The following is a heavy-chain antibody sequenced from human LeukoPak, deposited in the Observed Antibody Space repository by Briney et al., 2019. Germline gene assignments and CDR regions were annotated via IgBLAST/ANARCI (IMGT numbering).Heavy chain of an antibody. CDR3: ARQGYYGSGSLDY. CDR2: IYYSGST. CDR1: GGSISSYY. J-gene: IGHJ4*02. Sequence: SETLSLTCTVSGGSISSYYWSWIRQPPGKGLEWIGYIYYSGSTNYNPSLKSRVTISVDTSKNQFSLKLSSVTAADTAVYYCARQGYYGSGSLDYWGQGTLVTVSS. D-gene: IGHD3-10*01. V-gene: IGHV4-59*08.